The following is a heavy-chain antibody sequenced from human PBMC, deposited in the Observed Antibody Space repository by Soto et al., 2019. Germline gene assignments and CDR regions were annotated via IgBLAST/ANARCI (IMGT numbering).Heavy chain of an antibody. D-gene: IGHD3-3*01. CDR2: VSDEGSNK. CDR3: ANERLNFWYYVDY. J-gene: IGHJ4*02. Sequence: QVQLVESGGGVVQPGRYLRLSCAASGFTFSSYGMHWVRQAPGKGLEWVAVVSDEGSNKYYADSVKGRFTISRDNSKNTLYLHMNSLRAEDKAVYYCANERLNFWYYVDYWGQGTLVTVCS. V-gene: IGHV3-30*18. CDR1: GFTFSSYG.